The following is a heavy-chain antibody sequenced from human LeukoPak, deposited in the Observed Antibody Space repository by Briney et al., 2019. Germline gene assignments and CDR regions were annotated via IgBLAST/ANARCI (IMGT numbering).Heavy chain of an antibody. CDR3: ARGLLGSSCLDC. J-gene: IGHJ4*02. CDR2: INAGDGNT. CDR1: GYTFTSYA. V-gene: IGHV1-3*01. Sequence: GASVKVSCKASGYTFTSYAMHWVRQAPGQRLEWMGWINAGDGNTKYSQKFQGRVTITRDTSASTAYMELSSLRSEDTAVYYCARGLLGSSCLDCWGQGTLVTVSS. D-gene: IGHD6-13*01.